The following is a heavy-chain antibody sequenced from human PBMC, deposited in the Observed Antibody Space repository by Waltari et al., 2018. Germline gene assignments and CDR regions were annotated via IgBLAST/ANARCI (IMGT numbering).Heavy chain of an antibody. CDR2: YIPIFGTA. J-gene: IGHJ4*02. Sequence: QVQLVQSGAEVKKPGSSVKVSCKASGGTFSSYAISWVRQAPGQGLEWMGGYIPIFGTANYAQKCQGRFTITTDESTGTAYMELSSLRSEDTAVYYCARRVEGGYYFDYWGQGTLVTVSS. D-gene: IGHD1-26*01. CDR3: ARRVEGGYYFDY. V-gene: IGHV1-69*05. CDR1: GGTFSSYA.